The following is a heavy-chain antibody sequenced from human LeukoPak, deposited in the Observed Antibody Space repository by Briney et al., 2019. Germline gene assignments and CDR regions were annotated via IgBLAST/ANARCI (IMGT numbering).Heavy chain of an antibody. CDR1: RFTFSDYW. Sequence: GGSLRLSCAASRFTFSDYWMSWVRQAPGKRLEWVAHVRQDESDKYYVDSVKGRFTISRDNAQNSLYLQMNSLRADDTAVYYCARGGLRGTFDYWGQGTLVTVSS. CDR2: VRQDESDK. D-gene: IGHD3-16*01. V-gene: IGHV3-7*01. J-gene: IGHJ4*02. CDR3: ARGGLRGTFDY.